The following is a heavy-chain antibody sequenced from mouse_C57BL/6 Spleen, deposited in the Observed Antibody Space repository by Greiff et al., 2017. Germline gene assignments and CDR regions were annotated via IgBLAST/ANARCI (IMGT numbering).Heavy chain of an antibody. D-gene: IGHD2-2*01. J-gene: IGHJ2*01. CDR1: GYAFSSSW. CDR2: IYPGDGDT. Sequence: QVQLMESGPELVKPGASVKISCKASGYAFSSSWMNWVKQRPGKGLEWIGRIYPGDGDTNYNGKFKGKATLTADKSSSTAYMQLSSLTSEDSAVYFCARGHGYLDYWGQGTTLTVSS. CDR3: ARGHGYLDY. V-gene: IGHV1-82*01.